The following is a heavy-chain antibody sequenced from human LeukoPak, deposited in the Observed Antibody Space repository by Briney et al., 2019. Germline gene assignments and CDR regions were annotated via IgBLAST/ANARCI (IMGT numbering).Heavy chain of an antibody. Sequence: GGSLRLSCAASGFTFSSYAMHWVRQAPGKGLEWVAVISYDGSNKYYADSVKGRFTISRDNSKNTLYLQMNSLRAEDTAVYYCARVRDPIYYYYGMDVWGQGTTVTVSS. CDR1: GFTFSSYA. J-gene: IGHJ6*02. D-gene: IGHD3-10*01. CDR3: ARVRDPIYYYYGMDV. V-gene: IGHV3-30-3*01. CDR2: ISYDGSNK.